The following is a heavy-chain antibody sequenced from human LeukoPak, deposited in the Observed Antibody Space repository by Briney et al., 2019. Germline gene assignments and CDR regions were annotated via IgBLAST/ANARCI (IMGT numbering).Heavy chain of an antibody. CDR2: IIPILGIA. D-gene: IGHD3-10*01. J-gene: IGHJ4*02. V-gene: IGHV1-69*04. CDR3: ARDTFDGSGSYYEYYFDY. CDR1: GGTFSSYA. Sequence: SVKVSCKASGGTFSSYAISWVRQAPGQGLEWMGRIIPILGIANYAQKFQGRVTITADKSTSTAYMELSSLRSEDTAVYYCARDTFDGSGSYYEYYFDYWGQGILVTVSS.